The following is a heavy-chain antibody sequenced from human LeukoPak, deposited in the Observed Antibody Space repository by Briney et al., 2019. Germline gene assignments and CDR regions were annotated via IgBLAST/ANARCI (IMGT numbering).Heavy chain of an antibody. D-gene: IGHD3-22*01. V-gene: IGHV3-23*01. CDR2: ISGSGGSP. CDR3: AKAVYDSSGSLDF. CDR1: GFSFSTYA. Sequence: GGSLRLSCAASGFSFSTYAMTGVRRAPGKGLEGVSGISGSGGSPYYADSVKGRFTISRDTSKNTLYLQMNSMRAEDMAVSSCAKAVYDSSGSLDFWGQGTLVTVSS. J-gene: IGHJ4*02.